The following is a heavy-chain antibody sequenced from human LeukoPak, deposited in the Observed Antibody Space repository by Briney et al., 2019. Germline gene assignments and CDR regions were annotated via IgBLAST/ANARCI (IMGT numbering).Heavy chain of an antibody. Sequence: GESLKISCKGSGYSFTSYWIGWVRQMPGKGLEWMGIIYPGDSDTRYSPSFQGQVTISADESISTAYLQWSSLKASDTAMYYCARPPGGYCSGGSCYSEYYFDYWGQGTLVTVSS. J-gene: IGHJ4*02. CDR3: ARPPGGYCSGGSCYSEYYFDY. CDR2: IYPGDSDT. CDR1: GYSFTSYW. V-gene: IGHV5-51*01. D-gene: IGHD2-15*01.